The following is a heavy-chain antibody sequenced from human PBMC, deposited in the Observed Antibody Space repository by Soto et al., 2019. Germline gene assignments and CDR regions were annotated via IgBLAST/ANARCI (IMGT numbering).Heavy chain of an antibody. CDR1: GFTVSSNY. J-gene: IGHJ6*02. CDR2: IYSGGNT. CDR3: ARDSSFGGMDV. D-gene: IGHD3-3*02. V-gene: IGHV3-53*02. Sequence: EVQLVETGGGLIQPGGSLRLSCAASGFTVSSNYMSWVRQAPGKGLEWVSVIYSGGNTYYADSVKGRFTISRDNSKNTLSLQMSSLRVEDTALYYRARDSSFGGMDVWGQGTTVTVSS.